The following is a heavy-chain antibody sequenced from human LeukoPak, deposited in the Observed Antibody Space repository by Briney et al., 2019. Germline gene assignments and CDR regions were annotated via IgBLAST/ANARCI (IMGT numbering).Heavy chain of an antibody. D-gene: IGHD3-16*02. CDR1: GLTFSGQG. CDR2: IWKNGYNK. CDR3: TKEPAPFVIGY. J-gene: IGHJ4*02. V-gene: IGHV3-33*06. Sequence: GGSLRLSCAASGLTFSGQGMHWVRQAPGKGLEWVAVIWKNGYNKYYADSVKGRFTISRDNSKDTLYLEMNSLRVEDTAMYYCTKEPAPFVIGYWGQGTLVIVSS.